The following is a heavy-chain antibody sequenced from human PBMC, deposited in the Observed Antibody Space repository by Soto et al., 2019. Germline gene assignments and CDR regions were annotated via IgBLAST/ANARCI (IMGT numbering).Heavy chain of an antibody. CDR2: ISGYNGHT. Sequence: QVQLVQSGAEVRKPGASVKVSCKASGYTFTTYGISWVRQAPGQGLEWMGWISGYNGHTKYAQKFQGRVTMTTDTSTRTVYMGLRSLRSDDTAVYYCAREGEMPYYYYGLDVWGQGTTVTVSS. D-gene: IGHD3-16*01. J-gene: IGHJ6*02. V-gene: IGHV1-18*01. CDR3: AREGEMPYYYYGLDV. CDR1: GYTFTTYG.